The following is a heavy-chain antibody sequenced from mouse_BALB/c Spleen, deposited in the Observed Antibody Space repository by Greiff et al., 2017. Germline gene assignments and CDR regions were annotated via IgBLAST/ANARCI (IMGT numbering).Heavy chain of an antibody. CDR3: ARDRDVNAMDY. CDR2: IYPGDGDT. J-gene: IGHJ4*01. D-gene: IGHD3-2*01. Sequence: QVQLKESGPELVKPGASVKISCKASGYAFSSSWMNWVKQRPGQGLEWIGRIYPGDGDTNYNGKFKGKATLTADKSSSTAYMQLSSLTSVDSAVYFCARDRDVNAMDYWGQGTSVTVSS. V-gene: IGHV1-82*01. CDR1: GYAFSSSW.